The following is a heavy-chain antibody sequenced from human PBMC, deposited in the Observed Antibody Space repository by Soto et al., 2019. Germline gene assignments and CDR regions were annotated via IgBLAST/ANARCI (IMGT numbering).Heavy chain of an antibody. D-gene: IGHD2-2*01. J-gene: IGHJ4*02. CDR3: ASLTKYCSSTSCPTFDY. CDR1: GGSISSGGYY. CDR2: IYYSGST. Sequence: QVQLQESGPGLVKPSQTLSLTCTVSGGSISSGGYYWSWIRQHPGKGLEWIGYIYYSGSTYYNPSLKSRVTISVDTSKNQFSLKLSSVTAADTAMYYCASLTKYCSSTSCPTFDYWGQGTLVTVSS. V-gene: IGHV4-31*03.